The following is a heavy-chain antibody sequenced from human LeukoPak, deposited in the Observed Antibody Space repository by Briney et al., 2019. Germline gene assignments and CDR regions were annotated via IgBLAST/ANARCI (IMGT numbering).Heavy chain of an antibody. CDR1: GGSISSYY. D-gene: IGHD3-10*01. Sequence: SETLSLTCTVSGGSISSYYWSWIRQPPGKGLEWSGYIYTSGSTNYNPSLKSRVTISVDTSKNQFSLKLSSVTAADTAVYYCARLESKVTMLRGVIDYYYYMDVWGKGTTVTVSS. CDR3: ARLESKVTMLRGVIDYYYYMDV. J-gene: IGHJ6*03. CDR2: IYTSGST. V-gene: IGHV4-4*09.